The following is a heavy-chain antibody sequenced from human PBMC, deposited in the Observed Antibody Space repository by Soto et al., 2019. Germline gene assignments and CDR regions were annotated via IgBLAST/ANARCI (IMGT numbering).Heavy chain of an antibody. V-gene: IGHV3-48*03. CDR3: GRVLGDV. J-gene: IGHJ6*02. Sequence: EVQLVESGGGLVQPGRSLRLSCVGSGFNFGTYEMQWVRQVPGKGLEWVSHISVDGTNPQYVGSVKGRFTVSRDNGKNSLYLQVDGLRVDDTAIYCCGRVLGDVWGQGTAVSVSS. CDR2: ISVDGTNP. CDR1: GFNFGTYE.